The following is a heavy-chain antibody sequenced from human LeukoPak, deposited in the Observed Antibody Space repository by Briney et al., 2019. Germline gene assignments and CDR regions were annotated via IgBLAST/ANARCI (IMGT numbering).Heavy chain of an antibody. J-gene: IGHJ5*02. D-gene: IGHD2-2*01. CDR1: GFTFSTYE. CDR3: ARGPLHVVVPAATWFDP. Sequence: QLGGSLRLSCAASGFTFSTYEMNWVRQAPGKGLEWVSYISSSGSTIYYADSVKGRFTISRDNAKNSLYLQMNSLRAEDTAVYYCARGPLHVVVPAATWFDPWGQGILVTVSS. V-gene: IGHV3-48*03. CDR2: ISSSGSTI.